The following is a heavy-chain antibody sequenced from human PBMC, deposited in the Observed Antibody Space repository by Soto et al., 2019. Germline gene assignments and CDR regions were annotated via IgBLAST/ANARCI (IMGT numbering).Heavy chain of an antibody. V-gene: IGHV1-46*03. D-gene: IGHD6-13*01. J-gene: IGHJ4*02. CDR1: GYTFTNYY. Sequence: QVQLVQSGAEVKKPGAAVKVSGKAYGYTFTNYYVHWVRQAPAQGLEWMGMINPSGGSTNYAQKFQGRVTKTRDTSTSTLSMELSSLRSEDTAVYYCARRYSSRWHFDYWGQGTLVTVSS. CDR2: INPSGGST. CDR3: ARRYSSRWHFDY.